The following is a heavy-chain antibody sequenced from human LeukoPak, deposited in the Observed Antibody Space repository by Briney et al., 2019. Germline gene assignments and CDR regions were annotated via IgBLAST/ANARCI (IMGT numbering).Heavy chain of an antibody. CDR1: GFTFNQYV. V-gene: IGHV3-30*04. Sequence: GGPLRLSCAASGFTFNQYVIHWARQAPGKGLEWVAVISNDGITRFYATSAKGRCTISRDDSKNTVYLQLSSLRVEDTAVYYCVREGYYDSGGPFSGYFDYWGRGDLVTVSS. CDR3: VREGYYDSGGPFSGYFDY. J-gene: IGHJ4*02. D-gene: IGHD3-22*01. CDR2: ISNDGITR.